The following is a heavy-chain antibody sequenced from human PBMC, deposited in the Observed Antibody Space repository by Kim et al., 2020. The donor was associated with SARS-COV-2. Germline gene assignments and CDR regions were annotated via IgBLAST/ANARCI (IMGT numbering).Heavy chain of an antibody. CDR3: AKGNYYDSSGYYETAHDY. D-gene: IGHD3-22*01. V-gene: IGHV3-23*01. CDR1: GFTFSSYA. CDR2: ISGSGGST. J-gene: IGHJ4*02. Sequence: GGSLRLSCAASGFTFSSYAMSWVRQAPGKGLEWVSAISGSGGSTYYADSVKGRFTISRDNSKNTLYLQMNSLRAEDTAVYYCAKGNYYDSSGYYETAHDYWGQGTLVTVSS.